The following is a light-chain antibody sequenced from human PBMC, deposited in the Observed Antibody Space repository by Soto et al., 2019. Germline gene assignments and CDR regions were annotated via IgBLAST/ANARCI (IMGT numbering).Light chain of an antibody. J-gene: IGKJ5*01. V-gene: IGKV1-39*01. CDR2: AAS. CDR3: QQTYSTPIT. Sequence: DIQMTQSPSSLSASVGDRVTIACRASQSISNYLNWYQQRPGKAPKLLIYAASSLQSGVPSRFSGSGPGTDFTLTISSLQPEDFVTYYCQQTYSTPITFGQGTRLEI. CDR1: QSISNY.